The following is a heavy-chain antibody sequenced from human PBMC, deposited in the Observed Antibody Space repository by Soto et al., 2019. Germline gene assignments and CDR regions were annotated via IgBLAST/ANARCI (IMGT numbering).Heavy chain of an antibody. CDR2: TSYDESNR. CDR1: GFTLSSYG. Sequence: QVQLVESGGGVVQPGRSLRLSCVASGFTLSSYGMHWVRQAPGKGLEWVAGTSYDESNRYYADSVKGRFTVSRDNSKNTLYLQMNSLRAEDTAVYYCARDGGDGYNRRFDPWGQGTLVTVSS. D-gene: IGHD5-12*01. CDR3: ARDGGDGYNRRFDP. J-gene: IGHJ5*02. V-gene: IGHV3-30*03.